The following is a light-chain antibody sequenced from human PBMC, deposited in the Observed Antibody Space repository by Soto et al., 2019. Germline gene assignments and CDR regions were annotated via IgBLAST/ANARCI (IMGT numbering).Light chain of an antibody. CDR3: LQDYDYPRS. Sequence: AIQMTQSPSSLSASVGDTVTITCRASQGIRNDLGWYQQKPGKAPKVLIYAASSLQTGVPSRFSGSGSGTDFSLTITSLQPEDFATYYCLQDYDYPRSFGQGTTVEIK. V-gene: IGKV1-6*02. J-gene: IGKJ1*01. CDR1: QGIRND. CDR2: AAS.